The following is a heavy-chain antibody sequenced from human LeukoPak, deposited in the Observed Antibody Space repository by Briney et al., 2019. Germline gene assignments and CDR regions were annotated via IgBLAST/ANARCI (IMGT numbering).Heavy chain of an antibody. CDR1: GFTFNTSA. V-gene: IGHV3-23*01. Sequence: GGSLRPSCAASGFTFNTSAMSWVRQAPGKGLEWVSTISSSGAATYYADSVKGRFTISRENSKNTLYLQVNSPRDEDTAIYYCAKDSGMNKPFDNWGQGTLVTVSS. D-gene: IGHD1/OR15-1a*01. CDR3: AKDSGMNKPFDN. CDR2: ISSSGAAT. J-gene: IGHJ4*02.